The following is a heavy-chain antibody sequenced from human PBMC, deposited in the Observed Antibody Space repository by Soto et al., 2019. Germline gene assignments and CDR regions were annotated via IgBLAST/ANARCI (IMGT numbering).Heavy chain of an antibody. D-gene: IGHD3-16*01. Sequence: GGSLRLSCTTSGFTFGDYALSWVRQAPGKGLEWVGFIRRNAYGGTTDYAASVKGRFTISRDDSKSIAYLQMNSLRTEDTALYYCTRESSLEFDFWGQGTLVTVSS. V-gene: IGHV3-49*04. CDR1: GFTFGDYA. CDR3: TRESSLEFDF. CDR2: IRRNAYGGTT. J-gene: IGHJ4*02.